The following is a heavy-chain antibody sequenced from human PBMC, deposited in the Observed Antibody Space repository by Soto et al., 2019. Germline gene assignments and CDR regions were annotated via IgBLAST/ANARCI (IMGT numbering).Heavy chain of an antibody. Sequence: PGGSLRLSCEACSIAFSSSVLNWIRQTPGKGLEWVSTISSSGTSTYYGDSVKGRLTIARDNSKNTMYLQMNSLGVEDTAIYYCAKGAYTSGWRKWFDPWGQGTLVTSPQ. CDR1: SIAFSSSV. J-gene: IGHJ5*02. D-gene: IGHD6-19*01. CDR3: AKGAYTSGWRKWFDP. CDR2: ISSSGTST. V-gene: IGHV3-23*01.